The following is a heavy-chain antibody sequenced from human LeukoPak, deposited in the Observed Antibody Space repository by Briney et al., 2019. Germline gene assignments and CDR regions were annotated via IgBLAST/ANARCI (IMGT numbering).Heavy chain of an antibody. D-gene: IGHD3-16*02. CDR1: GGSISSISYY. V-gene: IGHV4-39*01. J-gene: IGHJ4*02. CDR2: VYYTGSA. Sequence: SETLSLTCTVSGGSISSISYYWGWIRQSPGRGLEWIGSVYYTGSAYYNPSLKSRATISADTSKNQFSLNLNSVTAADAAVYYCVRIVTGQPYFDYWGQGTLVTVSS. CDR3: VRIVTGQPYFDY.